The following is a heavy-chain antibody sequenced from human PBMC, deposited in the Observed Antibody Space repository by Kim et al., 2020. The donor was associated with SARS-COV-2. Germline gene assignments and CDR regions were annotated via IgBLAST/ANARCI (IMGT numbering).Heavy chain of an antibody. V-gene: IGHV1-3*01. J-gene: IGHJ5*02. Sequence: YQNFQGRVTITRDTSATTAYMELSSLTSKDTAVYYCAREGSGSYNWLDPWGQGTLVTVSS. CDR3: AREGSGSYNWLDP. D-gene: IGHD3-10*01.